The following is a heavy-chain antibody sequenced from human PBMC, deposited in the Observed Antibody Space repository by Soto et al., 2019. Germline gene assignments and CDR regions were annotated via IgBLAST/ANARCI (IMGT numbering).Heavy chain of an antibody. J-gene: IGHJ4*02. CDR2: INHSGST. CDR3: ARDALTGYYYEK. D-gene: IGHD3-22*01. V-gene: IGHV4-34*01. Sequence: SGPLSLTCADYGGSFSGYYWSWIRQPPGKGLEWIGEINHSGSTNYNPSLKSRVIISVDTSKNQFSLKLSSVTAADTAVYYCARDALTGYYYEKWGRGTLVTVS. CDR1: GGSFSGYY.